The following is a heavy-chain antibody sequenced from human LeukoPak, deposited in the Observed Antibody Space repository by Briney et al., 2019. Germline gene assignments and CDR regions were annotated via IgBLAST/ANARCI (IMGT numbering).Heavy chain of an antibody. J-gene: IGHJ6*02. CDR3: ARSQHPRIAAGPTGMDV. D-gene: IGHD6-13*01. Sequence: TGGSLRLSCAASGFTFSSYWISWARQAPGKGLEWVANIKQDGSEKYYVDSVKGRFTISRDNAKNSLYLQMNSLRAEDTSVYYCARSQHPRIAAGPTGMDVWGQGTTVTVSS. CDR2: IKQDGSEK. V-gene: IGHV3-7*01. CDR1: GFTFSSYW.